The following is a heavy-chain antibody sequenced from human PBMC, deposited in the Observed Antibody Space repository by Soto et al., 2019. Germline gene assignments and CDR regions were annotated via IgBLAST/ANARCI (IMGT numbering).Heavy chain of an antibody. D-gene: IGHD1-1*01. CDR1: GFTFRTFW. V-gene: IGHV3-7*01. Sequence: GGPLRLSCAASGFTFRTFWMSWVRQAPGKGLEWVASIKQDGSEEFYVDSVKGRFTISRDNAKNSVSLQMNSLRAEDTAVYYCVRLQWWFDPWGQGTLVTVSS. CDR2: IKQDGSEE. CDR3: VRLQWWFDP. J-gene: IGHJ5*02.